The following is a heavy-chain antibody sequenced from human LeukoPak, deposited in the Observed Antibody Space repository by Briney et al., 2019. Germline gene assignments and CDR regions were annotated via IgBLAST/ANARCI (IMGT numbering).Heavy chain of an antibody. Sequence: GGSLRLSCAASGFTFSSYAMHWVRQAPGKGLEWVAVISYDGSNKYYADSVKGRFTISRDNSKNTLYLQMNSLRAEDTAVYYCAKAPPRQLKYFQHWGQGTLVTVSS. V-gene: IGHV3-30-3*01. J-gene: IGHJ1*01. D-gene: IGHD6-6*01. CDR1: GFTFSSYA. CDR3: AKAPPRQLKYFQH. CDR2: ISYDGSNK.